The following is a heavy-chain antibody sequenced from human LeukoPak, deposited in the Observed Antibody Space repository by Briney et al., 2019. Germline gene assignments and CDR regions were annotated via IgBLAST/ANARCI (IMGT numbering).Heavy chain of an antibody. CDR3: ARVVRGVMSAFDI. CDR1: GYTFTSYY. Sequence: GASVKVSCKASGYTFTSYYMHWVRQAPGQGLEWMGWINPNSGGTNYAQKFQGRVTMTRDTSISTAYMELSRLRSDDTAVYYCARVVRGVMSAFDIWGQGTMVTVSS. CDR2: INPNSGGT. V-gene: IGHV1-2*02. D-gene: IGHD3-10*01. J-gene: IGHJ3*02.